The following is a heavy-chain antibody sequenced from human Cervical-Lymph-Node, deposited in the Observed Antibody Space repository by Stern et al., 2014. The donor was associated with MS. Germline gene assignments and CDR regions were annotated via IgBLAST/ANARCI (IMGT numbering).Heavy chain of an antibody. D-gene: IGHD4-23*01. Sequence: VQLQESGPGLVKPSQTLSLTCTVSGGSISSGGYYWSWIRQHPGKGLEWIGYIYYSGSTYYTPSLKSRVTISVDTSKNQFSLKLSSVTAADTAVYYCARDHGGNSVFEYWGQGTLVTVSS. J-gene: IGHJ4*02. CDR3: ARDHGGNSVFEY. CDR1: GGSISSGGYY. V-gene: IGHV4-31*03. CDR2: IYYSGST.